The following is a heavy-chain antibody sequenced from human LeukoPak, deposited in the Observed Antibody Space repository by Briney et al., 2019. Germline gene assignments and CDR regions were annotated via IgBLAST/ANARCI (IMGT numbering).Heavy chain of an antibody. D-gene: IGHD1-26*01. V-gene: IGHV1-2*02. CDR3: AGDRRWEVSSGWFEP. J-gene: IGHJ5*02. Sequence: ASVKVSCKASGYTFTGYYMHWVRQAPGQGHEWMGWINPKSGGTNYAQKFQGRVTMTRDTSIRTAYMELSRLTSDDTAVYYCAGDRRWEVSSGWFEPWGQGTLVTVSS. CDR2: INPKSGGT. CDR1: GYTFTGYY.